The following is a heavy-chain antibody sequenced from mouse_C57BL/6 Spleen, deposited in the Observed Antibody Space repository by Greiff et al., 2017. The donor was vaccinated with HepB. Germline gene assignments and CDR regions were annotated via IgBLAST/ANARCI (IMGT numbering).Heavy chain of an antibody. D-gene: IGHD3-2*02. CDR1: GYTFTSYW. Sequence: VQLQQPGAELVMPGASVKLSCKASGYTFTSYWMHWVKQGPGQGLEWIGEIDPSDSYTNYNQKLKGNSTLTVDKSSSTAYMQLSSLTSEDSAVYYCARVNSGYIEDWGQGTTLTVS. V-gene: IGHV1-69*01. J-gene: IGHJ2*01. CDR2: IDPSDSYT. CDR3: ARVNSGYIED.